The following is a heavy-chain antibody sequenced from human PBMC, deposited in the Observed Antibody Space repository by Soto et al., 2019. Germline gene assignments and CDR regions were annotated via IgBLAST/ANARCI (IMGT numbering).Heavy chain of an antibody. Sequence: QITLNESVPTQVKPRQPLTLTCTFSGFSLTTSGVGVGWIRQSPGKAPEWLALIYWDDDKRYSPSLKSRLTIAKDTSKNPVVMTMADLDPADTATYYCAHRVLRTVFGLVTTTAIYFDFWGQGTPGAVSS. J-gene: IGHJ4*02. V-gene: IGHV2-5*02. CDR1: GFSLTTSGVG. D-gene: IGHD3-3*01. CDR2: IYWDDDK. CDR3: AHRVLRTVFGLVTTTAIYFDF.